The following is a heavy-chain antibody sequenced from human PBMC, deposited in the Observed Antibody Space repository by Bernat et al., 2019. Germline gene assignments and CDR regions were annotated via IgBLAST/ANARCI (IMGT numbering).Heavy chain of an antibody. V-gene: IGHV3-33*01. CDR3: ARKRQVKKNNYLDY. J-gene: IGHJ4*01. CDR1: GFTFSYHG. CDR2: IWFDGSKI. Sequence: QVHLVESGGGVVQPGRSLRLSCAASGFTFSYHGMHWVRQVPGKGLEWVALIWFDGSKIYYRDSVKGRFTISRDNSKNTLYLQMSSLRAEDTAVYYCARKRQVKKNNYLDYWGQGTLVTVAS.